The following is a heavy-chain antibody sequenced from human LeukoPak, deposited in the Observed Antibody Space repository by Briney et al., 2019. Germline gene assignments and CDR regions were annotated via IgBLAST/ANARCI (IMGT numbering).Heavy chain of an antibody. D-gene: IGHD4-17*01. J-gene: IGHJ4*02. CDR2: IKQDGSEM. CDR3: GRDRRYMTTVTTATDY. Sequence: GSLRLYCAASGFIFSSYWMSWVRQAPGKGLEWVANIKQDGSEMYYVDSVKGRFTISRDNGKNSLYLQMNSLRAEDTAVYYCGRDRRYMTTVTTATDYWGQGTLVTVSS. V-gene: IGHV3-7*03. CDR1: GFIFSSYW.